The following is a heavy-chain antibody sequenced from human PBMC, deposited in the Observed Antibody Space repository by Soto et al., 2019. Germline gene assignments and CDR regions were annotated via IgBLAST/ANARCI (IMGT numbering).Heavy chain of an antibody. CDR3: AKDTGVSSQYDY. CDR2: ISYDGSNE. J-gene: IGHJ4*02. CDR1: GFTFSSYG. V-gene: IGHV3-30*18. D-gene: IGHD2-8*02. Sequence: QVQLVESGGGVVQPGRSLRLSCAASGFTFSSYGMHWVRQAPGKGLEWVAVISYDGSNEYYADSVKGRFTISRDNSQNTLYLQMNSLRAEATAVYYCAKDTGVSSQYDYWGQGTLVTVSS.